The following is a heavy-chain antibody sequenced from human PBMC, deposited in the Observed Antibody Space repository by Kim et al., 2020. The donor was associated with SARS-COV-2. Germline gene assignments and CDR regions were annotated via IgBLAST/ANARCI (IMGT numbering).Heavy chain of an antibody. J-gene: IGHJ4*02. Sequence: GGSLRLSCAASGFTFSSYAMSWVRQAPGKGLEWVSSISDSGGSTYYTDSVRGRFTISRDNSKNTLYLQMNSLRAEDTAVYSCARGLVAGIYWGQGTVVTV. V-gene: IGHV3-23*01. CDR2: ISDSGGST. D-gene: IGHD6-19*01. CDR1: GFTFSSYA. CDR3: ARGLVAGIY.